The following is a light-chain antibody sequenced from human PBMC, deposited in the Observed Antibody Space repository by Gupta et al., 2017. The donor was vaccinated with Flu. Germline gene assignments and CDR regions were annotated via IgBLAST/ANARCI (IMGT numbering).Light chain of an antibody. Sequence: KITISCSGSSTKVGSNYVYWYQQDPGTDPKLLRYRNNRRPSGVTDRFSGAKYGTTASLAISGLQTEDEADDHCGTWDDSMSWGVFGGGTKLTVL. V-gene: IGLV1-47*01. CDR2: RNN. CDR1: STKVGSNY. J-gene: IGLJ3*02. CDR3: GTWDDSMSWGV.